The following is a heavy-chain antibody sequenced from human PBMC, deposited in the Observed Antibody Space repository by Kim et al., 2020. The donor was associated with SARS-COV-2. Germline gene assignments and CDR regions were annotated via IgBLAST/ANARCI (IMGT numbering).Heavy chain of an antibody. CDR2: ISWNSGSI. CDR1: GFTFDDYA. CDR3: AKDGGSGYEYYFDY. J-gene: IGHJ4*02. Sequence: GGSLRLSCAASGFTFDDYAMHWVRQAPGKGLEWVSGISWNSGSIGYADSVKGRFTISRDNAKNSLYLQMNSLRAEDTALYYCAKDGGSGYEYYFDYWGQGTLVTVSS. D-gene: IGHD5-12*01. V-gene: IGHV3-9*01.